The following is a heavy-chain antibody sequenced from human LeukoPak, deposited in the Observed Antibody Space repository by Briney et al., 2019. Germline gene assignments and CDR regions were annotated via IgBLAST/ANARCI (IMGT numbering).Heavy chain of an antibody. V-gene: IGHV4-4*02. Sequence: PSGTLSLTCAVSGGSISSSNWWSWVRQRPGKGLEWVGEIYHSGSTNYNPSLNSRVTISVDKSKHQFSLKLSSVTAADTAVYYCARSSTLYYGMDVWGQGTTVTVSS. J-gene: IGHJ6*02. CDR2: IYHSGST. CDR3: ARSSTLYYGMDV. CDR1: GGSISSSNW. D-gene: IGHD2-2*01.